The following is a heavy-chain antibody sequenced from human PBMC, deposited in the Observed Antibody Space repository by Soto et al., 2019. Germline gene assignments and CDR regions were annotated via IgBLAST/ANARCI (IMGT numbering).Heavy chain of an antibody. J-gene: IGHJ4*02. CDR2: ILSDHNT. CDR1: GFTFSDYT. CDR3: ERRTSGYFGY. D-gene: IGHD6-19*01. V-gene: IGHV3-23*03. Sequence: EVQLLESGGGLVQPGGSLTLSCAASGFTFSDYTMSWVSQAPGKVLECVSVILSDHNTYYADSVRGRFTISRDNSKNTQSLEMNSLRAEDTAVYYCERRTSGYFGYWSQGTLVTVSS.